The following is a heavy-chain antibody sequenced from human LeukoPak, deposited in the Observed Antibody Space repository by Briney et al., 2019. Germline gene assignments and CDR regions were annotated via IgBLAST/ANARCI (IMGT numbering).Heavy chain of an antibody. CDR3: ARGGSGGRAFDI. CDR1: GDSVSSNSAA. J-gene: IGHJ3*02. CDR2: TYYRSKWFN. V-gene: IGHV6-1*01. D-gene: IGHD3-10*01. Sequence: SQTLSLTCAISGDSVSSNSAAWNWIRQSPSRGLECLGRTYYRSKWFNDYAVSVKSRIIIDPDTSQNQFSLQLNSVTPEDTAVYYCARGGSGGRAFDIWGQGTMVTVSS.